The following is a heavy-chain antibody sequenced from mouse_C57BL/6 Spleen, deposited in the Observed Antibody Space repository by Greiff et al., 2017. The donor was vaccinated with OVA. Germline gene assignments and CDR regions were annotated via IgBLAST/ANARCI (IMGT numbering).Heavy chain of an antibody. CDR1: GYTFTSYW. V-gene: IGHV1-69*01. CDR2: IDPSDGYT. J-gene: IGHJ4*01. Sequence: QVQLKQPGAELVMPGASVKLSCKASGYTFTSYWMHWVKQRPGQGLEWIGEIDPSDGYTNYNPKFKGKSTLTVDKSSSTAYLQLSTLTSEDSAVYYCARVYPYAMDDGGQGTSVTVSS. D-gene: IGHD5-1-1*01. CDR3: ARVYPYAMDD.